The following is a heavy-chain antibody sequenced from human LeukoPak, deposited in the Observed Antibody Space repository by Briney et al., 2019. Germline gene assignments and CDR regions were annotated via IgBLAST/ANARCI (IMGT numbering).Heavy chain of an antibody. J-gene: IGHJ5*02. CDR3: AKGTFERWYPYNWFDP. CDR1: GFTFSYYD. Sequence: PGGSLRLSCAASGFTFSYYDMSWVRQAPGKGLEWVSAISGSGGSTYYADSVKGRFTISRDNSKNTLYLQMNSLRAEDTAVYYCAKGTFERWYPYNWFDPWGQGALVTVSS. D-gene: IGHD6-13*01. V-gene: IGHV3-23*01. CDR2: ISGSGGST.